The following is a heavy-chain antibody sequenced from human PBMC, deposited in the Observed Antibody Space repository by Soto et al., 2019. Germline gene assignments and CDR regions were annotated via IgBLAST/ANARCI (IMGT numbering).Heavy chain of an antibody. J-gene: IGHJ2*01. V-gene: IGHV3-30-3*01. Sequence: QVQLVESGGGVVQPGRSLRLSCAASGFSFSSYAMHWVRQAPGRGPGWVTLISYDGSNKDYADSVTGRFTISRDNSKTTLYLQMNSLRSEDTALYYYARPYCSSGNGPQPVWGYFDVWGRGTLVTVAS. CDR3: ARPYCSSGNGPQPVWGYFDV. CDR1: GFSFSSYA. D-gene: IGHD2-2*01. CDR2: ISYDGSNK.